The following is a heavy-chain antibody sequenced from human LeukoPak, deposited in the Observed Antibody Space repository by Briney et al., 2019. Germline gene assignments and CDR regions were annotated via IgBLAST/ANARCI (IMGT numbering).Heavy chain of an antibody. CDR3: ATYMVGGANDY. V-gene: IGHV4-34*01. CDR2: INHSGST. CDR1: GGSFSGYY. J-gene: IGHJ4*02. Sequence: PSETLSLTCAVYGGSFSGYYWSWIRQPPGKGLEWIGEINHSGSTNYNPSLKSRVTISVDTSKNQFSLKLSSVTAADTAVYNCATYMVGGANDYWGQGTPAIASS. D-gene: IGHD3-10*01.